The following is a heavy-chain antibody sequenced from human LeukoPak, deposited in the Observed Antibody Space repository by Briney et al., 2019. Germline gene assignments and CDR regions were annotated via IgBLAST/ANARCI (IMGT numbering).Heavy chain of an antibody. D-gene: IGHD3-10*01. V-gene: IGHV3-33*01. CDR2: IRYDGINK. Sequence: PGGSLRLSCAASGFTFSNYGMHWVRQAPGKGLEWVAVIRYDGINKYYADSVKGRFTISRDNAKNSMYLLMNSLRVEDTAVYYCVRDVLYYYGAERLFWFDPWGQGTRVTVS. CDR3: VRDVLYYYGAERLFWFDP. CDR1: GFTFSNYG. J-gene: IGHJ5*02.